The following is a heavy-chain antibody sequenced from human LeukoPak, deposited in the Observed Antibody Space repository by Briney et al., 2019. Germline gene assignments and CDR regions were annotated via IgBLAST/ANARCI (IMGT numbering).Heavy chain of an antibody. CDR2: ISWNSGTI. D-gene: IGHD6-19*01. J-gene: IGHJ4*02. CDR3: AKDNRRHYTSGPNPDSLH. V-gene: IGHV3-9*01. Sequence: GGSLRLSCAASGFSFSSYWMHWVRQPPGKGLEWVSGISWNSGTIDYADSVRGRFTISRDNAKNSLYLQMDSLRVEDTAFYYCAKDNRRHYTSGPNPDSLHWGQGALVTVSS. CDR1: GFSFSSYW.